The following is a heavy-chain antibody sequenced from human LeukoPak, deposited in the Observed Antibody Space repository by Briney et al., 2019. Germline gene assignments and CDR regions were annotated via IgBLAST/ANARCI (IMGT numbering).Heavy chain of an antibody. D-gene: IGHD1-20*01. Sequence: ASVKVSCKVSGYTLTELSIHWVRQAPGKGLEWMGGFDSADGETIYAQKFQGRVTMTEDTSTDTANMELSSLRSEDTAVYYCATDPVNNWNRGNPNDYGMDVWGQGTTVTVSS. CDR1: GYTLTELS. CDR3: ATDPVNNWNRGNPNDYGMDV. CDR2: FDSADGET. J-gene: IGHJ6*02. V-gene: IGHV1-24*01.